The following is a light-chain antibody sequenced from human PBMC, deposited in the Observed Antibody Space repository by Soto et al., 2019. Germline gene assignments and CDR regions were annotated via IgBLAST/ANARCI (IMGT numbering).Light chain of an antibody. CDR1: HYIGKS. CDR3: KNYNSXPFI. Sequence: DFQMTQSPSSLSASIGDRVTVTCRASHYIGKSLAWYQQRPGKSPTLLIYGASTLQSGAPPLFSGSGYGTDFTLAISTLRPEDVATYYSKNYNSXPFICGGGTKV. J-gene: IGKJ4*01. V-gene: IGKV1-27*01. CDR2: GAS.